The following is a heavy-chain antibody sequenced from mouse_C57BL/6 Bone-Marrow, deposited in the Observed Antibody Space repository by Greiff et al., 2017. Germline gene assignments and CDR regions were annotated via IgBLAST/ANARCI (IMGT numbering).Heavy chain of an antibody. CDR1: GYTFTSYW. V-gene: IGHV1-69*01. CDR2: IDPSDSYT. CDR3: ARRLPYWYFDV. J-gene: IGHJ1*03. Sequence: QVQLQQPGAELVMPGASVKLSCKASGYTFTSYWMHWVKQRPGQGLEWIGEIDPSDSYTNYNQKFKGKSTLTVDKSSSTAYMQLSSRTSEDSAVYYCARRLPYWYFDVWGTGTTVTVSS. D-gene: IGHD2-2*01.